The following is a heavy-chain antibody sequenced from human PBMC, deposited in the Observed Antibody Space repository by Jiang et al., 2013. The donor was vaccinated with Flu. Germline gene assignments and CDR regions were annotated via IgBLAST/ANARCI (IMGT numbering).Heavy chain of an antibody. Sequence: SAYSFTEYALTWVRQAPGQGAFSGWGWDQHWNWGPNVCPGLHRTFVFSSDTSVSTAYLHISGLKPEDTAVYYCAREGYYFDTTGSPRSHGLDVWGQGTAVTVSS. D-gene: IGHD3-22*01. V-gene: IGHV7-4-1*02. J-gene: IGHJ6*02. CDR2: QHWNWGP. CDR3: AREGYYFDTTGSPRSHGLDV. CDR1: AYSFTEYA.